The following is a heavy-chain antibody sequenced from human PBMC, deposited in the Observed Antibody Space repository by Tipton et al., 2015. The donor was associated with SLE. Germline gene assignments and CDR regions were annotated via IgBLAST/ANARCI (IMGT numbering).Heavy chain of an antibody. CDR3: ARVPAFYYYYMDV. CDR1: GGSISSSSYY. J-gene: IGHJ6*03. CDR2: MHYTGNT. V-gene: IGHV4-39*07. Sequence: TLSLTCTVSGGSISSSSYYWGWIRQPPGKGLEWIGSMHYTGNTYYNPSLKSRVTISVDTSKNQFSLKLSSVTAADTAVYYCARVPAFYYYYMDVWGKGTTVTVSS. D-gene: IGHD2-2*01.